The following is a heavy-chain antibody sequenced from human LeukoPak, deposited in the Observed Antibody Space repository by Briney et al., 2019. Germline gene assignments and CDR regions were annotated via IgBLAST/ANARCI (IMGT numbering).Heavy chain of an antibody. Sequence: PGGSLRLSRAASGFTFSSYWMSWVRQAPGKGLEWVSAISGSGGSTYYADSVKGRFTISRDNSKNTLYLQMNSLRAEDTAVYYCAKFLPTHIVVANYYFDYWGQGTLVTVSS. D-gene: IGHD2-21*01. CDR1: GFTFSSYW. CDR2: ISGSGGST. V-gene: IGHV3-23*01. J-gene: IGHJ4*02. CDR3: AKFLPTHIVVANYYFDY.